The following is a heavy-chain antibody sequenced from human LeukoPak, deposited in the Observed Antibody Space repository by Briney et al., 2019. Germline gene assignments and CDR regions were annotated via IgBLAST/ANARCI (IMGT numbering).Heavy chain of an antibody. CDR2: IKQYGSEN. J-gene: IGHJ4*02. CDR1: GFTFSSYW. D-gene: IGHD3-22*01. Sequence: GSLRLSCAASGFTFSSYWMTWVRQAPGKGLEWVASIKQYGSENYYVDSVKGRFIISRDNAKNSLYLQMNSLRVEDTALYYCAREGSRSIGPPDYWGQGTLVTVSS. V-gene: IGHV3-7*01. CDR3: AREGSRSIGPPDY.